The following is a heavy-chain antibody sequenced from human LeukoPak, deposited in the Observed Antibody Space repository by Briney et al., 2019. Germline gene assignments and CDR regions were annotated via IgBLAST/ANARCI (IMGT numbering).Heavy chain of an antibody. J-gene: IGHJ4*02. CDR3: AKAGAVVVVAAKYFDY. V-gene: IGHV3-30*02. D-gene: IGHD2-15*01. Sequence: PGGSLRLSCGASGFTFSNCGMHWVRQAPGKGLEWVAFIRHVGSNEYYADSVKGRFTISRDNSKNTLYLQMNSLRAEDTAVYYCAKAGAVVVVAAKYFDYWGQGTLVTVSS. CDR2: IRHVGSNE. CDR1: GFTFSNCG.